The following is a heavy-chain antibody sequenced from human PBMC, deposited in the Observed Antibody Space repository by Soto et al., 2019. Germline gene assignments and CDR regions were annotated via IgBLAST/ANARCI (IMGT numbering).Heavy chain of an antibody. D-gene: IGHD3-10*01. CDR3: ASKFGELLADAFDI. V-gene: IGHV4-4*02. CDR2: IYHSGSI. CDR1: NASIGSRKG. Sequence: PSETLSLTCSVSNASIGSRKGWTWVRQTPGKGLEWIGEIYHSGSINHNPSLKSRVTMSVDKSKNQFSLKMTSVTAADTGVYYCASKFGELLADAFDIWG. J-gene: IGHJ3*02.